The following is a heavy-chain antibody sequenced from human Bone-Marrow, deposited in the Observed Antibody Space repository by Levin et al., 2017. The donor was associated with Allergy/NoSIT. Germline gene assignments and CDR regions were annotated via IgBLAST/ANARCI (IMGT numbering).Heavy chain of an antibody. CDR3: ARDLYYYGSGSGAHLDY. J-gene: IGHJ4*02. V-gene: IGHV1-69*13. Sequence: SVKVSCKASGGTFSSYAISWVRQAPGQGLEWMGGIIPIFGTANYAQKFQGRVTITADESTSTAYMELSSLRSEDTAVYYCARDLYYYGSGSGAHLDYWGQGTLVTVSS. D-gene: IGHD3-10*01. CDR2: IIPIFGTA. CDR1: GGTFSSYA.